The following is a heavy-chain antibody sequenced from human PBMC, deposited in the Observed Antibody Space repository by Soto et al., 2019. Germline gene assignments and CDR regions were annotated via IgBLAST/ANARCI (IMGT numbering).Heavy chain of an antibody. Sequence: GESLKISCKGSGYTFPSYWIGWVRQMPGKGLEWMGIIYPGDSDARYSPSFQGQVTISADKSISTASLQWSSLKASDTAMYYCARTSAAGKYYYGMDVWGQGTTVTVSS. V-gene: IGHV5-51*01. J-gene: IGHJ6*02. D-gene: IGHD6-13*01. CDR3: ARTSAAGKYYYGMDV. CDR2: IYPGDSDA. CDR1: GYTFPSYW.